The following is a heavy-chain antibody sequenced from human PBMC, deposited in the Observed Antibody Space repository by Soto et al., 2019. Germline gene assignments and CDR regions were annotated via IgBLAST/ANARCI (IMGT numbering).Heavy chain of an antibody. J-gene: IGHJ6*02. CDR3: AKDPGSGYDYYYGMDV. CDR2: ISYDGSNK. D-gene: IGHD6-19*01. Sequence: GGSLRLSCAASGFTFSSYGMHWVRQAPGKGLEWVAVISYDGSNKYYADSVKGRFTISRDNSKNTLYLQMNSLRAEDTAVYYCAKDPGSGYDYYYGMDVWGQGTTVTVSS. V-gene: IGHV3-30*18. CDR1: GFTFSSYG.